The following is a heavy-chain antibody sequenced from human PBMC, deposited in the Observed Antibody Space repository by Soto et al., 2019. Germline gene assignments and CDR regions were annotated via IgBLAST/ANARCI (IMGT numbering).Heavy chain of an antibody. CDR2: IKSVSDGGTK. CDR3: VTVPQLLYFAESQIN. J-gene: IGHJ4*02. Sequence: EVQLVESGGGLVRPGGSLTLSCAASGFTFNNAWMNWVRRLPERGLGWAGRIKSVSDGGTKDYAAPVQGRFIISRNVWKNTLYLQMNSLKVEDTGMYYCVTVPQLLYFAESQINWGQGTLVTVSS. D-gene: IGHD3-10*01. CDR1: GFTFNNAW. V-gene: IGHV3-15*07.